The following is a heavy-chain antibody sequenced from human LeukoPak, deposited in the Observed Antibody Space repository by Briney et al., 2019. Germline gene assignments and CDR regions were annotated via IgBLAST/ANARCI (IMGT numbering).Heavy chain of an antibody. CDR3: AGYPDERKDCSCACCIARSYYQYMNV. J-gene: IGHJ6*03. D-gene: IGHD2-2*01. V-gene: IGHV4-34*01. CDR2: INHSGST. CDR1: GGSFSGYY. Sequence: SETLSLTCAVYGGSFSGYYWSWIRQPPGKGLEWIGEINHSGSTNYNPSLKSRVTISVDTSKNQFSLKLSSVTAADTAVYYCAGYPDERKDCSCACCIARSYYQYMNVWGKGTMVTVSS.